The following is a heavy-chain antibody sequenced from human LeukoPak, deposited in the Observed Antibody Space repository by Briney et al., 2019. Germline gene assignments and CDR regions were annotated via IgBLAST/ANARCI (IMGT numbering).Heavy chain of an antibody. Sequence: GESLKISCKGSGYSFTTYWIGWVRQMPGKGLEWMGIVYPGDSDTRYSPSFQGQVTISADKSISTAYLQWNSLKASDTAMYYCARSPSAEMADYWGPGTLVTVSS. V-gene: IGHV5-51*01. J-gene: IGHJ4*02. CDR1: GYSFTTYW. CDR3: ARSPSAEMADY. CDR2: VYPGDSDT. D-gene: IGHD5-24*01.